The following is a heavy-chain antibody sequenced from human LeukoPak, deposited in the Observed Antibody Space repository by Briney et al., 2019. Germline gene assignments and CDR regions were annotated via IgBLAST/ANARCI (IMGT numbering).Heavy chain of an antibody. CDR2: IYYSGST. V-gene: IGHV4-59*01. D-gene: IGHD3-9*01. Sequence: PSETLSLTCTVSGGFISSYYWSWIRQPPGKGLEWIGYIYYSGSTNYNPSLKSRVTISVDTSKNQFSLKLSSVTAADTAVYYCARLTGDAFDIWGQGTMVTVSS. CDR1: GGFISSYY. CDR3: ARLTGDAFDI. J-gene: IGHJ3*02.